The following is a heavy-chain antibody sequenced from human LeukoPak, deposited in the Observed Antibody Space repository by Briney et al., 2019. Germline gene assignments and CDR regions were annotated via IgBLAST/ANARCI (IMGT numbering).Heavy chain of an antibody. J-gene: IGHJ4*02. CDR3: AKRDYFDSSGYYEHYFDY. CDR2: ISGSGGST. D-gene: IGHD3-22*01. V-gene: IGHV3-23*01. CDR1: GFTFSNYA. Sequence: GGSPRLSCAASGFTFSNYAMSWVRQAPGKGLEWVSGISGSGGSTYYADSVKGRFTISRDNSKNTLYLQMNSLRAEDTAIYYCAKRDYFDSSGYYEHYFDYWGQGTLVTVSS.